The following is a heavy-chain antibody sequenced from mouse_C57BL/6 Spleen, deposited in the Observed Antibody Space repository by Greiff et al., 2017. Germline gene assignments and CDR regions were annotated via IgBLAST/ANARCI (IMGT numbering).Heavy chain of an antibody. J-gene: IGHJ4*01. CDR3: ARSPPIYDGYYSYAMDY. CDR2: IWTGGGP. V-gene: IGHV2-9-1*01. CDR1: GFSLTSYA. D-gene: IGHD2-3*01. Sequence: VQLQQSGPGLVAPSQSLSITCTVSGFSLTSYAISWVRQPPGKGLEWLGVIWTGGGPNYNSALKSRLSISKYNSKSQVFLKMNSLQTDDTARYYCARSPPIYDGYYSYAMDYWGQGTSVTVSS.